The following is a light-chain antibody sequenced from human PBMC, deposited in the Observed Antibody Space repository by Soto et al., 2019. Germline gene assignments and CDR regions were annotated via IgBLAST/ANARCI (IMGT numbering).Light chain of an antibody. Sequence: EIVLTQSPDTLSLSPGERATLSCRASQTVGTYLTWFQQKPGQAPRRLIYDASTRVSGVPARFSGSGSGTDFTLTISGLEPEHFAVYYHQQCSKWPMYTFGQGTKLEIK. CDR1: QTVGTY. CDR3: QQCSKWPMYT. CDR2: DAS. J-gene: IGKJ2*01. V-gene: IGKV3-11*01.